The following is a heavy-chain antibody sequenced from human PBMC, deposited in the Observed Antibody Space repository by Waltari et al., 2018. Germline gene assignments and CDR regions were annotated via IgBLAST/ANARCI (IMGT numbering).Heavy chain of an antibody. CDR2: ISSSSSTI. V-gene: IGHV3-48*01. CDR1: GFTFSSYS. Sequence: EVQLVESGGGLVQPGGSLRLSCAASGFTFSSYSMNWVRQAPGKGREWVSYISSSSSTIYYADSVKGRFTISRDNAKNSLYLQMNSLRAEDTAVYYCARVASTMIVVVIVGAAFDIWGQGTMVTVSS. D-gene: IGHD3-22*01. CDR3: ARVASTMIVVVIVGAAFDI. J-gene: IGHJ3*02.